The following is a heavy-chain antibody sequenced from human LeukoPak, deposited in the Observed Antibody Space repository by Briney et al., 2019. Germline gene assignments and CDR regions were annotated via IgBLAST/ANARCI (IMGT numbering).Heavy chain of an antibody. CDR3: ARGGARTQYYGSGSYYLMWAPLGY. J-gene: IGHJ4*02. CDR1: GGSFSGYY. D-gene: IGHD3-10*01. V-gene: IGHV4-34*01. CDR2: INHSGST. Sequence: PSETLSLTCAVYGGSFSGYYWSWIRQPPGKGLEWIGEINHSGSTNYNPSLKSRVTISVDTSKNQFSLKLSSVTAADTAVYYCARGGARTQYYGSGSYYLMWAPLGYWGQGTLVTVSS.